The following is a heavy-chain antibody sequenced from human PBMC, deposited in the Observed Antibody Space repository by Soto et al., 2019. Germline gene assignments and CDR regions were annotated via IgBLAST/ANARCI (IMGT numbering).Heavy chain of an antibody. CDR3: ARVPRYCSGGSCYSGRRAFDI. J-gene: IGHJ3*02. D-gene: IGHD2-15*01. Sequence: QVQLVQSGAEVKKPGASVKVSCKASGYTFTGYYMHWVRQAPGQGLEWMGWINHNSGGTNYAQKFQGRVTMTRDTSIRTAYIELSRLRSDDTAVYYCARVPRYCSGGSCYSGRRAFDIWGQGTMVTVSS. CDR1: GYTFTGYY. V-gene: IGHV1-2*02. CDR2: INHNSGGT.